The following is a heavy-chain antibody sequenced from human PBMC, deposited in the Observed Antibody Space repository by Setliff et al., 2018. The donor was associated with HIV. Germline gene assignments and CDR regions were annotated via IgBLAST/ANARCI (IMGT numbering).Heavy chain of an antibody. D-gene: IGHD3-22*01. CDR3: ARAGVYYDSSGYCIDY. CDR1: GFMFSNYA. Sequence: PGGSLRLSCAVSGFMFSNYAMNWVRQGPGRELEWVSAIRGNGVDRFYTDSVRGRFTISRDNSKNTLYLQMSSLRADDTAIYYCARAGVYYDSSGYCIDYWGQGTLVTVSS. V-gene: IGHV3-23*01. J-gene: IGHJ4*02. CDR2: IRGNGVDR.